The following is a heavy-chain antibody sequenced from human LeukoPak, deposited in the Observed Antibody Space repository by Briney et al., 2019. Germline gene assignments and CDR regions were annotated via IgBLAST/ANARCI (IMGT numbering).Heavy chain of an antibody. CDR1: GGSFSGYC. Sequence: PSETLSLTCAVYGGSFSGYCWSWIRQPPGKGLEWIGEINHSGSTNYNPSLKSRVTISVDTSKNQFSLKLSSVTAADTAVYYCARGGNGLWFGKYYYYYGMDVWGKGTTVTVSS. CDR2: INHSGST. J-gene: IGHJ6*04. D-gene: IGHD3-10*01. V-gene: IGHV4-34*01. CDR3: ARGGNGLWFGKYYYYYGMDV.